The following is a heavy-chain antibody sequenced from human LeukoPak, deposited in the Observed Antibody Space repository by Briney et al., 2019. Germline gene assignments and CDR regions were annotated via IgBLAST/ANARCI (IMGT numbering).Heavy chain of an antibody. CDR3: ARNYDSSGSDY. D-gene: IGHD3-22*01. J-gene: IGHJ4*02. CDR2: IYGGVNT. V-gene: IGHV3-66*01. CDR1: GFSVSSNY. Sequence: PGGSLRLSCAASGFSVSSNYMNWVRQAPGKGLEWVSVIYGGVNTVYADSVKGRFTISRDNSKNTLYLQMNSLRAADTAVYYCARNYDSSGSDYWGQGTLVTVSS.